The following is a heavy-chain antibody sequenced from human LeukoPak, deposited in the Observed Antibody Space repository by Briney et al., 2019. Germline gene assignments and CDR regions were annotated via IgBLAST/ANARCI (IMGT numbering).Heavy chain of an antibody. V-gene: IGHV3-7*01. CDR1: AFTLSGYW. D-gene: IGHD6-25*01. Sequence: PGGSLRLSCAASAFTLSGYWMTWVRQAPGKGLEWVANINRDGSEKHYVDSVKGRFTISRDNARNSLFLQMDSLRAEDTALYFCARDDGGRYSAGWHDAFDIWGPGTMVTVSS. J-gene: IGHJ3*02. CDR3: ARDDGGRYSAGWHDAFDI. CDR2: INRDGSEK.